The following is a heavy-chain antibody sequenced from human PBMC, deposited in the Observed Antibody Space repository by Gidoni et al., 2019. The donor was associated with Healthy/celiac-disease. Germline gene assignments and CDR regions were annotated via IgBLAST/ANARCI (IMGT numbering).Heavy chain of an antibody. CDR3: ARFWPWGYYDSSGLFDY. Sequence: QLQLQESGPGLVQPSETLSLTCTVSGGSISSSSYYWGWIRQPPGKGLEWIGSIYYSGSTYYNPSLKSRVTISVDTSKNQFSLKLSSVTAADTAVYYCARFWPWGYYDSSGLFDYWGQGTLVTVSS. V-gene: IGHV4-39*01. CDR1: GGSISSSSYY. D-gene: IGHD3-22*01. J-gene: IGHJ4*02. CDR2: IYYSGST.